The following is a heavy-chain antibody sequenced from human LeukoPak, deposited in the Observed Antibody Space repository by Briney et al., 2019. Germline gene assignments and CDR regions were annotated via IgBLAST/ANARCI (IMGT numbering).Heavy chain of an antibody. CDR1: GYTFTGYY. D-gene: IGHD3-3*01. CDR3: ARGQSYYDFWSGFYDY. J-gene: IGHJ4*02. Sequence: ASVKASCKASGYTFTGYYMHWVRQAPGQGLEWMGWINPNSGGTNYAQKFQGRVTMTRDTSISTAYMELSRLRSDDTAVYYCARGQSYYDFWSGFYDYWGQGTLVTVSS. V-gene: IGHV1-2*02. CDR2: INPNSGGT.